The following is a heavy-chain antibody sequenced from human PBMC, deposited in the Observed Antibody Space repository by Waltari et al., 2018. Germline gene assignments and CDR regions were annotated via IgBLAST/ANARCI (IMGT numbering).Heavy chain of an antibody. CDR1: GGSFGTYA. J-gene: IGHJ3*01. V-gene: IGHV1-69*13. D-gene: IGHD1-26*01. CDR2: ISPIYGTP. Sequence: QVRLVQSGAEVRKPGSSVRVSCEASGGSFGTYAITWVRQAPGQGLEWMAGISPIYGTPNYAQKLQGRVTIAADASTRTAYMDLSSLRADDTAVYYCAKRIVGGPFDVWGQGTVVTVSS. CDR3: AKRIVGGPFDV.